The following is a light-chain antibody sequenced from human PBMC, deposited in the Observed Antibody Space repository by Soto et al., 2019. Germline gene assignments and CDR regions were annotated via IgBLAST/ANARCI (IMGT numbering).Light chain of an antibody. Sequence: SSELTQPPSVSVAPGKTARITCGGNKIGSKSVHWYQQKPGQAPVLVIYYDSDRPSGIPERFSGSNSGNTATLTISRVEAGDEADYYCQVWDSSSDHPEVFGGGTKLTVL. V-gene: IGLV3-21*04. CDR3: QVWDSSSDHPEV. J-gene: IGLJ2*01. CDR2: YDS. CDR1: KIGSKS.